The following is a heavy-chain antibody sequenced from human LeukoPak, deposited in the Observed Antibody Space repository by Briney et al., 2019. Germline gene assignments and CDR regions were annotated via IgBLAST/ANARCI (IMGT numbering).Heavy chain of an antibody. D-gene: IGHD4-17*01. CDR1: GFTFDDYA. CDR2: ISWNSGSI. CDR3: AKDPQAHYGDYVGYFDY. J-gene: IGHJ4*02. V-gene: IGHV3-9*01. Sequence: GRSLRLSCAASGFTFDDYAMHWVRQAPGKGLEWVSGISWNSGSIGYADSVKGRFTISRDNAKNSLYLQMNSLRAEDTALYYCAKDPQAHYGDYVGYFDYWGQGTLVTVSS.